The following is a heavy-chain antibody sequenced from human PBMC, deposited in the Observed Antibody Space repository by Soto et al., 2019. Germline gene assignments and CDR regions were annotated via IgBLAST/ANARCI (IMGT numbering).Heavy chain of an antibody. J-gene: IGHJ5*02. CDR1: GGSISSFY. CDR2: IYYNGSA. CDR3: ARSFYP. V-gene: IGHV4-59*01. Sequence: SETLSLTCIVSGGSISSFYGFWIRQPPGKGLEWVGGIYYNGSATYNPSLKSRVTMSVDMSKNHLFLTLNSVTAADTAVYYCARSFYPWGQGTLVTVSS.